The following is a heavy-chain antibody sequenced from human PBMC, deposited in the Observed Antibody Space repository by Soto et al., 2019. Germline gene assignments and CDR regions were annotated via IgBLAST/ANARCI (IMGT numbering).Heavy chain of an antibody. CDR3: ARALYPLAYYFDY. J-gene: IGHJ4*02. CDR1: GYTFTNHG. V-gene: IGHV1-18*01. Sequence: QVQLVQSGAEVKKPGASVKVSCKASGYTFTNHGISWVRQAPGQGLEWLGWISGHNGNTKYAQRLQGRVTMTTDTATRTAYMELRSLKSDDAAVYYCARALYPLAYYFDYWGQGTLVTVSS. CDR2: ISGHNGNT.